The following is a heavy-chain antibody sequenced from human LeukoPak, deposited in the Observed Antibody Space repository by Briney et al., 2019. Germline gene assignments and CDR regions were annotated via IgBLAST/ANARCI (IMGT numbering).Heavy chain of an antibody. V-gene: IGHV3-66*01. Sequence: GGSLRLSCAASGFTVSNNYMSWVRQAPGKGQEWVSVIYSGGSTYYADSVKGRFTISRDNSKNTLYLQMNSLRAEDTAVYYCARDSLGDSGYDSYAFDIWGQGTMVTVSS. CDR2: IYSGGST. J-gene: IGHJ3*02. CDR1: GFTVSNNY. CDR3: ARDSLGDSGYDSYAFDI. D-gene: IGHD5-12*01.